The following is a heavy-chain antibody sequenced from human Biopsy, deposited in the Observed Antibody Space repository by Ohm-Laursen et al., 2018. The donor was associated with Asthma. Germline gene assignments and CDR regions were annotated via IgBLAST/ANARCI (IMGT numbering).Heavy chain of an antibody. CDR2: VSWNSRDI. Sequence: SLRLSCSASGFTFDDFAMHWVRQAPGKGLEWVASVSWNSRDIAYADSVRGRFAISRDNAKNSLYLQMNSLRVEDTAFYHCTKDTGELGMSDFDVWGQGTMVAVSS. J-gene: IGHJ3*01. D-gene: IGHD7-27*01. V-gene: IGHV3-9*01. CDR3: TKDTGELGMSDFDV. CDR1: GFTFDDFA.